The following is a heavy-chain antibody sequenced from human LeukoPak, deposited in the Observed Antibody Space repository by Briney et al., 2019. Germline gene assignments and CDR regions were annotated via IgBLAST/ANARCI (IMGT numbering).Heavy chain of an antibody. CDR1: GFTFSDSA. V-gene: IGHV3-73*01. D-gene: IGHD1-26*01. CDR3: TRDSGTYNWFDP. J-gene: IGHJ5*02. CDR2: MDKETNLYAT. Sequence: GGSLRLSCVASGFTFSDSAIHWVRQSSGKGLEWIGHMDKETNLYATALAASVKGRFTVSRDDSKNTAYLHMNSLKTEGTALYNCTRDSGTYNWFDPWGQGTLVTVSS.